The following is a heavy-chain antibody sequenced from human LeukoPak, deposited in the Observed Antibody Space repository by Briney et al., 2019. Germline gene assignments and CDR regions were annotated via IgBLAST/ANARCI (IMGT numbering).Heavy chain of an antibody. V-gene: IGHV3-30*04. CDR1: GFTFSSYA. CDR2: ISYDGSNK. J-gene: IGHJ4*02. Sequence: PGRSLRLSCAASGFTFSSYAMHWVRQAPGKGLEWVAVISYDGSNKYYADSVKGRFTISRDNSKNTLYLQMNSLRAEDTAVYYCARSYNYDSSGYYFGEEHPGGQGTLVTVSS. CDR3: ARSYNYDSSGYYFGEEHP. D-gene: IGHD3-22*01.